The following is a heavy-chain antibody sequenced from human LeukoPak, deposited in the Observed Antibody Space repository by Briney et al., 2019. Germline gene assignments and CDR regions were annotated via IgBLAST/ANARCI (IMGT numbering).Heavy chain of an antibody. J-gene: IGHJ4*02. CDR2: ISSSSSTI. D-gene: IGHD6-13*01. Sequence: PGRSLRLSCAASGFTFSSYSMNWVRQAPGKGLEWVSYISSSSSTIYYADSVKGRFAISRDNAKNSLYLQMNSLRDEDTAVYYCAIIHSSSWYRSRFSVNYWGQGTLVTVSS. CDR1: GFTFSSYS. CDR3: AIIHSSSWYRSRFSVNY. V-gene: IGHV3-48*02.